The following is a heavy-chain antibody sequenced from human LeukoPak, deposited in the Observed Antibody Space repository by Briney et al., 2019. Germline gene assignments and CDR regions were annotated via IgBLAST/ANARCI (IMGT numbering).Heavy chain of an antibody. CDR1: GGSISSSSYY. D-gene: IGHD6-13*01. CDR2: IYYSGST. Sequence: PSETLSLTCTVSGGSISSSSYYWGWIRQPPGKGLEWIGRIYYSGSTYYNPSLKSRVTISVDTSKNQFSLKLSSVTAADTAVYYCARGSSLHYYMDVWGKGTTVTVSS. V-gene: IGHV4-39*07. J-gene: IGHJ6*03. CDR3: ARGSSLHYYMDV.